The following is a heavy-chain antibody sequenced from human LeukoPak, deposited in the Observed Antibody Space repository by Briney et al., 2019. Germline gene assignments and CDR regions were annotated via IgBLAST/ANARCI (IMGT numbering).Heavy chain of an antibody. CDR3: ARGALDTKTRFDY. D-gene: IGHD5-18*01. J-gene: IGHJ4*02. CDR1: GGSISSYY. Sequence: SETLSLTCTVSGGSISSYYWSWIRQPPGKGLEWIGYIYYSGNTEYNPSLKSRVTISVDTSKNQFSLRLSSVTAADTAVYYCARGALDTKTRFDYWGQGTLVTVSS. V-gene: IGHV4-59*01. CDR2: IYYSGNT.